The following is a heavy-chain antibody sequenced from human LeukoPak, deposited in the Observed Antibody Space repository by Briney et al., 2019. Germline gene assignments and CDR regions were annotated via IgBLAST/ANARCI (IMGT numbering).Heavy chain of an antibody. CDR1: GXSISSHY. J-gene: IGHJ1*01. CDR3: ARSVETTPFAYFQD. D-gene: IGHD1-26*01. CDR2: MSYTGST. V-gene: IGHV4-59*08. Sequence: SETLSLTCTVSGXSISSHYWSWIRQPPGKGLEWIGHMSYTGSTKYNPSLMSRVSISLDTSKDQFSLRLTSVTAADTAVYYCARSVETTPFAYFQDWGQGTLGTVSS.